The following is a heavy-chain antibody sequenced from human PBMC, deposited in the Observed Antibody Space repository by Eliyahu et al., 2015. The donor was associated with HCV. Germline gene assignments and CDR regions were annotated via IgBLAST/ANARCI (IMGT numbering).Heavy chain of an antibody. Sequence: QMQLLESGXGVVQPGGPLRLSCAASGFAFSSHGMHWVRQAPGKGLEWVXLIWYDGSNQNYVDSVKGRFTISRDNSKNTLYLQMNSLRAEDTARYFCARIAEYSGAFDVWGQGTMVTVSS. V-gene: IGHV3-33*01. J-gene: IGHJ3*01. CDR3: ARIAEYSGAFDV. CDR1: GFAFSSHG. D-gene: IGHD2/OR15-2a*01. CDR2: IWYDGSNQ.